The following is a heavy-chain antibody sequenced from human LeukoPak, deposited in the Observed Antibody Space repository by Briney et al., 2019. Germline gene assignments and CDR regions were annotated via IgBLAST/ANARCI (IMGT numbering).Heavy chain of an antibody. CDR2: INPNSGGT. J-gene: IGHJ4*02. CDR3: ARGPGSGYWQEYYFDY. V-gene: IGHV1-2*02. CDR1: GYTFTGYY. D-gene: IGHD3-22*01. Sequence: ASVKVSCKASGYTFTGYYMHWVRQAPGQGLEWMGWINPNSGGTNYAQKFQGRVTMTRDTSISTAYMELSRLRSDDTAVYYCARGPGSGYWQEYYFDYWGQGTLVTVPS.